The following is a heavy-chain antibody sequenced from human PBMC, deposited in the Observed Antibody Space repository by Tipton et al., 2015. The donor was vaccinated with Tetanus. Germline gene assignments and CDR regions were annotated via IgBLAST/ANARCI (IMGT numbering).Heavy chain of an antibody. D-gene: IGHD6-6*01. CDR3: ARDRQPLDYSYYGMDV. CDR2: ISYDGSNK. V-gene: IGHV3-30-3*01. CDR1: GFTFSSYA. Sequence: SLRLSCAASGFTFSSYAMHWVRQAPGKGLEWVAVISYDGSNKYYADSVKGRFTISRDNSKNTLYLQMNSLRAEDTAVYYCARDRQPLDYSYYGMDVWGQGPAVSVSS. J-gene: IGHJ6*02.